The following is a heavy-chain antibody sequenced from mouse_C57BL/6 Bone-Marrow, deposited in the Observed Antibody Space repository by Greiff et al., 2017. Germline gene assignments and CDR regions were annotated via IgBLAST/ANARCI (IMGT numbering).Heavy chain of an antibody. CDR3: TFITTVVATNFDY. J-gene: IGHJ2*01. D-gene: IGHD1-1*01. V-gene: IGHV14-4*01. CDR1: GFNIKDDY. Sequence: DVQLQESGAELVRPGASVKLSCTASGFNIKDDYMHWVKQRPEQGLEWIGWIDPENGDTEYAAKFQGKATITADTSSNTAYLQLSSLTSEDTAVYYCTFITTVVATNFDYWGQGTTLTVSS. CDR2: IDPENGDT.